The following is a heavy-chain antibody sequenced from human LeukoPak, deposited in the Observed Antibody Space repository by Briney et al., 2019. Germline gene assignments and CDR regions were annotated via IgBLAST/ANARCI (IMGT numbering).Heavy chain of an antibody. D-gene: IGHD6-6*01. CDR3: ARDRGVEYSSAFDY. CDR1: GYAFTGYY. CDR2: INPNSGGT. J-gene: IGHJ4*02. Sequence: ASVKVSCKASGYAFTGYYMHWVRQAPGQGLEGMGWINPNSGGTNYAQKFHGRVTMTRDTSISTAYMELSRLRSDDTAVYYCARDRGVEYSSAFDYWGQGTLVTVSS. V-gene: IGHV1-2*02.